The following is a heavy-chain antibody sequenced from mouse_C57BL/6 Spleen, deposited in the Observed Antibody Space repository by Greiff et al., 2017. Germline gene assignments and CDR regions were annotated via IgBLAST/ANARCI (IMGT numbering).Heavy chain of an antibody. CDR1: GYAFSSSW. CDR2: IYPGDGDT. J-gene: IGHJ3*01. D-gene: IGHD3-2*02. Sequence: QVQLKQSGPELVKPGASVKISCKASGYAFSSSWMNWVKQRPGKGLEWIGRIYPGDGDTNYNGKFKGKATLTADKSSSTAYMQLSSLTSEDSAVYFCARGGAAQATFAYWGQGTLVTVSA. V-gene: IGHV1-82*01. CDR3: ARGGAAQATFAY.